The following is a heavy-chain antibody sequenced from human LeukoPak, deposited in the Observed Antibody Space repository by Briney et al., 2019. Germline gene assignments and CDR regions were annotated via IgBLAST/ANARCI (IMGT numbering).Heavy chain of an antibody. Sequence: ASVKVSCKASGYTFTGYYMHWVRQAPGQGLEWMGWINPNSGGTNYAQKFQGRVTMTRDTSISTAYMELSRLRSDDTAVYYCAREGMRSHSWFDPWGQGTLVTVSS. CDR3: AREGMRSHSWFDP. CDR2: INPNSGGT. CDR1: GYTFTGYY. J-gene: IGHJ5*02. V-gene: IGHV1-2*02.